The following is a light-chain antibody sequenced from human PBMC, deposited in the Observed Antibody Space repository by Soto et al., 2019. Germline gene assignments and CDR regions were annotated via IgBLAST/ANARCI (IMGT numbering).Light chain of an antibody. V-gene: IGLV2-14*01. J-gene: IGLJ1*01. Sequence: QSVLTQPASVSGSPGQSITIPCTGTSSDIGGYNYVSWYLQHPGKVPKLLIYDVSNRPSGVSNRFSGSKSGNTASLTISGLQAEDEADYYCSSYTTSNTRQIVFGTGTKVTVL. CDR2: DVS. CDR1: SSDIGGYNY. CDR3: SSYTTSNTRQIV.